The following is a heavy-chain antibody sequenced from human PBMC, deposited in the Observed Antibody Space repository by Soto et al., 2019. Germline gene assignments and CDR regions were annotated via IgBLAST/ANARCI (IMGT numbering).Heavy chain of an antibody. CDR3: QRGYRYYVNTSGYDYFDT. CDR1: GYSISNAYH. CDR2: IYHSGNA. J-gene: IGHJ5*02. D-gene: IGHD3-22*01. V-gene: IGHV4-38-2*01. Sequence: SETLSLTCAVAGYSISNAYHWGWIRQPPGKGLGWIGSIYHSGNAYYNLSLKSRVTILVDMSKNQFSLKLSSVTAADTALYYCQRGYRYYVNTSGYDYFDTWGLGTLVTVSS.